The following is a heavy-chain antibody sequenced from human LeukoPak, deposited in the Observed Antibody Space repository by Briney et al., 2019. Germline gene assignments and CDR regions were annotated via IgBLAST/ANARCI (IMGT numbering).Heavy chain of an antibody. CDR3: AKDYGAALFPNWFDP. CDR2: ISGSGGST. CDR1: GFPVSINS. D-gene: IGHD6-6*01. J-gene: IGHJ5*02. V-gene: IGHV3-23*01. Sequence: GGSLGLSCTVSGFPVSINSMSWVRQAPGKGLEWVSAISGSGGSTYYADSVKGRFTISRDNSKNTLYLQMNSLRAEDTAVYYCAKDYGAALFPNWFDPWGQGTLVTVSS.